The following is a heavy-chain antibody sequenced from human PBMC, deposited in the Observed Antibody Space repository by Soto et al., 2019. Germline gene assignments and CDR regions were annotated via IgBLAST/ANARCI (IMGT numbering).Heavy chain of an antibody. D-gene: IGHD5-18*01. J-gene: IGHJ4*02. Sequence: QSGGSLRLSCAASGFTFSSYAMSWVRQAPGKGLEWVSAISGSGGSTYYADSVKGRFTISRDNSKNTLYLQMNSLRAEDTAVYYCAKDLAGYSYGTDFDYWGQGTLVTVSS. CDR2: ISGSGGST. CDR1: GFTFSSYA. V-gene: IGHV3-23*01. CDR3: AKDLAGYSYGTDFDY.